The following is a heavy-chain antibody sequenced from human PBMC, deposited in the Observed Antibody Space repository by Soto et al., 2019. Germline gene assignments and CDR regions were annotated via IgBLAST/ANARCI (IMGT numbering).Heavy chain of an antibody. Sequence: SETLSLTCAVSGYPIRSGYYWCFIRQPPGKGLDWIGSIYHSGTTYYNPSLKSRVTISVDTFKNQFSLNVSSVTAADTAVYYCAREGDYYDSFDYWGQGTLVTVSS. J-gene: IGHJ4*02. CDR3: AREGDYYDSFDY. CDR2: IYHSGTT. D-gene: IGHD3-3*01. CDR1: GYPIRSGYY. V-gene: IGHV4-38-2*02.